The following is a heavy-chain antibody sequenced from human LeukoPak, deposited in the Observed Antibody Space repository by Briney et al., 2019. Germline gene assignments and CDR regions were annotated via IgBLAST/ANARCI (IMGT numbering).Heavy chain of an antibody. V-gene: IGHV1-8*01. D-gene: IGHD3-10*01. CDR3: ARGLVIWFGDAFDI. J-gene: IGHJ3*02. Sequence: GASVKVSCKASRYTFTSYDINWVRQATGQGLEWMGWMNPNSGNTGYAQKLQGRVTMTRNTSISTAYMELSSLRSEDTAVYYCARGLVIWFGDAFDIWGQGTMVTVSS. CDR1: RYTFTSYD. CDR2: MNPNSGNT.